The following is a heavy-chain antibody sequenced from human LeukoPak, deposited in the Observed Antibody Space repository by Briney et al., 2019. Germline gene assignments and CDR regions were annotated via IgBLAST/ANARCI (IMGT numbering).Heavy chain of an antibody. Sequence: GGSLRLSCAASGFTFSSYAMSWVRQAPGKGLVWVSAISGSASSTYYANSVKGRFTISRDNSKDTLYLQMNSLRAEDTAVYYCAKEYSSSRPNWGQGTLVTVSS. J-gene: IGHJ4*02. CDR3: AKEYSSSRPN. V-gene: IGHV3-23*01. D-gene: IGHD6-13*01. CDR1: GFTFSSYA. CDR2: ISGSASST.